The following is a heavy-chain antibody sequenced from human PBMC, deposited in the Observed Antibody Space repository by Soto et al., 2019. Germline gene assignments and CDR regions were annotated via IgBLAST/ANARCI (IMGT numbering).Heavy chain of an antibody. CDR3: ARPLRYYYERGGQSAWFDP. D-gene: IGHD3-22*01. Sequence: SVKVSCKASGGTFSSSSISWVRQAPGQGLEWMGGIIPIFGTANYTQKFQGRVTITADESTSTAYMELSSLSSDDTAVYYCARPLRYYYERGGQSAWFDPWGQGTLVTVSS. CDR1: GGTFSSSS. CDR2: IIPIFGTA. J-gene: IGHJ5*02. V-gene: IGHV1-69*13.